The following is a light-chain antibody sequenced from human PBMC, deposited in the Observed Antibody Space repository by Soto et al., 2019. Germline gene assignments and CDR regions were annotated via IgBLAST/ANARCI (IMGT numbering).Light chain of an antibody. CDR1: QSVSTH. CDR2: AAS. Sequence: EIVMMQSPATLSVSPGERLTLSCRASQSVSTHLAWYQQKPGQPPRLLIYAASTRATGIPARFGGSGSGTEFTLSISSLQSEDFAVYYCQQYSNWPLYTFGQGTKLEIK. CDR3: QQYSNWPLYT. V-gene: IGKV3-15*01. J-gene: IGKJ2*01.